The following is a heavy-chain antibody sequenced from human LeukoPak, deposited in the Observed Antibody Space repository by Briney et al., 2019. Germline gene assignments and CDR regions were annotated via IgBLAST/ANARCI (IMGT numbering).Heavy chain of an antibody. J-gene: IGHJ5*02. CDR2: IKHDGSEQ. CDR3: TRGLGEHGGVSDR. D-gene: IGHD3-16*01. V-gene: IGHV3-7*01. Sequence: GGSLRLSCAASGFILTSNRMNWVRQAPGKGLEWVANIKHDGSEQIYVYSVKGRFTVSRDNAKDSVYLQMNSLRAEDTAVYYCTRGLGEHGGVSDRWGQGTLVIVS. CDR1: GFILTSNR.